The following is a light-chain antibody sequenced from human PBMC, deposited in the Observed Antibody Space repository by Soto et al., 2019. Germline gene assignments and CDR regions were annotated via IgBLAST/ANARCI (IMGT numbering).Light chain of an antibody. Sequence: QSALTQPASASGSPGQSITISCTGTSSDIGAYNYVSWYQQHPGKAPKLIIYDVSYRPSGVSTRFSGSKSGNTASLTISGLQGEDEADYYCSSYASSSPVVFGGGTKVTVL. CDR1: SSDIGAYNY. V-gene: IGLV2-14*03. J-gene: IGLJ2*01. CDR3: SSYASSSPVV. CDR2: DVS.